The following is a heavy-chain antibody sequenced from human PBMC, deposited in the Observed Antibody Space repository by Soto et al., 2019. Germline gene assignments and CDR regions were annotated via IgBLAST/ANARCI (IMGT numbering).Heavy chain of an antibody. D-gene: IGHD3-3*01. CDR1: GFTFSSYS. J-gene: IGHJ5*02. CDR2: ISSSSSTI. CDR3: AREPPRAIFGVVTLNWFDP. V-gene: IGHV3-48*02. Sequence: GGSLRLSCAASGFTFSSYSMNWVRQAPGKGLEWVSFISSSSSTIYYADSVKGRFTISRDNAKNSLYLQMNSLRDEDTAVYYCAREPPRAIFGVVTLNWFDPWGQGTLVTSPQ.